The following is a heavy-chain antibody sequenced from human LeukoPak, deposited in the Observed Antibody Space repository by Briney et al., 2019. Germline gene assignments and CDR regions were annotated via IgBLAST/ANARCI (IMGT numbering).Heavy chain of an antibody. Sequence: GGSLRLSCAASGFTFSNYWMHWVRHAPGEALMWVSRIKSDGSSTTYADSVKGRFTISRDNAKNTLYLQMNSLRAEDTAVYYCSRDSSLSCGGDCYSGLDVWGQGTTVTVSS. CDR1: GFTFSNYW. CDR3: SRDSSLSCGGDCYSGLDV. D-gene: IGHD2-21*02. V-gene: IGHV3-74*01. J-gene: IGHJ6*02. CDR2: IKSDGSST.